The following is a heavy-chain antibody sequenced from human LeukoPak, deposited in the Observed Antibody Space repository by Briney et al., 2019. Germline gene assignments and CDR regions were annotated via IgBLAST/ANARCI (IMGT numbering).Heavy chain of an antibody. CDR3: ATSTGTTCSDY. D-gene: IGHD1-1*01. V-gene: IGHV1-2*02. CDR2: INPNSGVT. J-gene: IGHJ4*02. CDR1: GNTFTGYY. Sequence: ASVKVSCKASGNTFTGYYMHWVRQAPGRGLEWMGWINPNSGVTNYAQKFQDRVTMTRDTSISTAYMELSRLRSDDTGVYYCATSTGTTCSDYWGQGTLVTVSS.